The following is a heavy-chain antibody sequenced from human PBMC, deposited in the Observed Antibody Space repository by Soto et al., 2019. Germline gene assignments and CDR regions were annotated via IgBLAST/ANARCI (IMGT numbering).Heavy chain of an antibody. D-gene: IGHD4-17*01. Sequence: EVQLVESGGGLVQPGGSLRLSCSASGFSFSNYWMSWVRQAPGKGLEWVANIKGDGSEIHYVDTVKGRFTTSRDNAKNSLYLQMNYLGVEDTAMYYCAMHNSGDYGYWGQGTVVTVSS. CDR1: GFSFSNYW. CDR3: AMHNSGDYGY. J-gene: IGHJ1*01. CDR2: IKGDGSEI. V-gene: IGHV3-7*02.